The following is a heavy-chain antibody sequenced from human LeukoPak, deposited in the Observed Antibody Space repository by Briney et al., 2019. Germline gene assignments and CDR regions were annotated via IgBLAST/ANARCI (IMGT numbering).Heavy chain of an antibody. CDR1: GFTFIDYD. CDR2: IGIRGDT. CDR3: ARGGIQVSGIDEFDY. J-gene: IGHJ4*02. Sequence: GGSLRLSCAASGFTFIDYDMHWVRQGLGKGLEWVSAIGIRGDTHYSGSVEGRFTISRENAESSLYLQMNSLRAEDTAVYYCARGGIQVSGIDEFDYWGQGTLVTVSS. V-gene: IGHV3-13*01. D-gene: IGHD6-19*01.